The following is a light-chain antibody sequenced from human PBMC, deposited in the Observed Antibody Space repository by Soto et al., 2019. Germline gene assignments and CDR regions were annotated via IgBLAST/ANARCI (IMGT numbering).Light chain of an antibody. V-gene: IGLV2-14*01. Sequence: QSALTQPASVSGSPGQSITISCTGTSSDVGGYNYVSWYQQHPGKAPKLLIYEVIKWPSGVSNRFSGSKSGNTASLTISGLQAEDEATYYCSSYTSIGTVVFGGGTKLTVL. CDR1: SSDVGGYNY. CDR2: EVI. J-gene: IGLJ2*01. CDR3: SSYTSIGTVV.